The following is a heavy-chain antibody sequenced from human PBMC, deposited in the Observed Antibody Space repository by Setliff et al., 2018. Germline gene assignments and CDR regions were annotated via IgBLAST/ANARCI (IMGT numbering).Heavy chain of an antibody. Sequence: SETLSLTCTVSGGSISSYYWSWIRQPPGKGLEWIGYIHYSGSTNYNPSLKSRVTISLDTSKNQFSLKLSSVTAADTAMYYCARDGPHCVTSSCPGAWFDPWGQGILVTVSS. D-gene: IGHD2-2*01. J-gene: IGHJ5*02. CDR1: GGSISSYY. CDR3: ARDGPHCVTSSCPGAWFDP. V-gene: IGHV4-59*12. CDR2: IHYSGST.